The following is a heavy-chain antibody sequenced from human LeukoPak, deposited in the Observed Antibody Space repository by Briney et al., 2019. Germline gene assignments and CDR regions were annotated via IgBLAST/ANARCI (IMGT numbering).Heavy chain of an antibody. CDR2: IYYSGST. V-gene: IGHV4-39*01. CDR1: GGSISSSSYY. Sequence: YPSETLSLTCSVSGGSISSSSYYWGWIRQPPGKGLEWIGNIYYSGSTNYNPSLMSRVAISVETSKNQFSLKLSSVTAADTAVYYCARLYCSATCYLWRYYFDFWGQGTLVTVSS. D-gene: IGHD2-15*01. J-gene: IGHJ4*02. CDR3: ARLYCSATCYLWRYYFDF.